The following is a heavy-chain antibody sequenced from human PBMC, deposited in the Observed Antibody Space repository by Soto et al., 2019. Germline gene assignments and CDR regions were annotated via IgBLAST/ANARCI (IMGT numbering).Heavy chain of an antibody. CDR1: GFTFSSYA. D-gene: IGHD6-13*01. J-gene: IGHJ4*02. Sequence: GGSLRLSCAASGFTFSSYAMNWVRQAPGKGLEWVSVISGSGDSTYYADSVKGRLTISRDNSKNTLYLQMNSLRAEDTAVYYCAGRGPGTYFDYWGQGTLVTVSS. CDR2: ISGSGDST. V-gene: IGHV3-23*01. CDR3: AGRGPGTYFDY.